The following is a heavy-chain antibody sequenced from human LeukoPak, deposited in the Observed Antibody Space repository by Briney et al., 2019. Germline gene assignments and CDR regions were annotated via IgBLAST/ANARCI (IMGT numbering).Heavy chain of an antibody. J-gene: IGHJ4*02. CDR1: GNYW. CDR2: INNDGSWT. V-gene: IGHV3-74*01. Sequence: GGSLRLSCAASGNYWMHWVRQAPGKGLVWVSHINNDGSWTSYADSVKGRFTISKDNAENTVYLQMNSLRAEDTAVYYCVSFYETYWGRGTLVTVSS. D-gene: IGHD2/OR15-2a*01. CDR3: VSFYETY.